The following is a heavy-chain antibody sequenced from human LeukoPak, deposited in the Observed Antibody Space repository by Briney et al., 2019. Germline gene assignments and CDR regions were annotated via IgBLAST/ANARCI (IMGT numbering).Heavy chain of an antibody. CDR2: INPSGGST. CDR1: GYTSTSYY. V-gene: IGHV1-46*01. CDR3: ARPGIRASFDY. Sequence: ASVKVSCKASGYTSTSYYMHWVRQAPGQGLEWMGIINPSGGSTSYAQKFQGRVTMSRDTSTSTVYMELSSLRSEDTAVYYCARPGIRASFDYWGQGTLVTVSS. D-gene: IGHD3-3*02. J-gene: IGHJ4*02.